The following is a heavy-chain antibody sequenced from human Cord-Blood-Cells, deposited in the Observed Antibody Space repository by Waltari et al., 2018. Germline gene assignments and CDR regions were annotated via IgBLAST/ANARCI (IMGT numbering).Heavy chain of an antibody. D-gene: IGHD3-3*01. CDR1: GSTFSSYG. CDR3: ANTAYDFWSGYFDY. J-gene: IGHJ4*02. CDR2: IRYDGSNK. V-gene: IGHV3-30*02. Sequence: QVQLVESGGGVVQPGGSLRLSSAASGSTFSSYGWPWVRQAPGKGLEWVAFIRYDGSNKDYADSVKGRFTISRDNSKNTLYLQMNSLRAEDTAVYYCANTAYDFWSGYFDYWGQGTLVTVSS.